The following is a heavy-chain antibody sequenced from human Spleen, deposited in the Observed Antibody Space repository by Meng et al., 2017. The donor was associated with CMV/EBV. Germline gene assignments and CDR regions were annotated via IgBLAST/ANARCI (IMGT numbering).Heavy chain of an antibody. Sequence: GESLKISCTASGFRFGDYAMSWVRQAPGKGLEWVGLIRSKAYGATKEYAASAKGRFTLSRDDSKSIAYLQMNSLKTEDTAVYYCTREGPKTKVRVRPSHDFYGVDVWGQGTTVTVSS. J-gene: IGHJ6*02. CDR3: TREGPKTKVRVRPSHDFYGVDV. D-gene: IGHD1-1*01. CDR1: GFRFGDYA. V-gene: IGHV3-49*04. CDR2: IRSKAYGATK.